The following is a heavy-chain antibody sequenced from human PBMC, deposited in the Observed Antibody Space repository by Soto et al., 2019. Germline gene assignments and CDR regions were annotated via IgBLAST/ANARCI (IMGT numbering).Heavy chain of an antibody. CDR3: GRGRGYSNAWGSYFSGMDV. V-gene: IGHV4-34*01. J-gene: IGHJ6*02. CDR2: INHKGST. D-gene: IGHD6-19*01. Sequence: SEPLSLTCAIHGGSFSNYYWNWIRQPPGKGLEWMGKINHKGSTNYSPSLKSRLTISVDTSKNQFSLKLISVTAADTAVYFCGRGRGYSNAWGSYFSGMDVWGQGTTVTVSS. CDR1: GGSFSNYY.